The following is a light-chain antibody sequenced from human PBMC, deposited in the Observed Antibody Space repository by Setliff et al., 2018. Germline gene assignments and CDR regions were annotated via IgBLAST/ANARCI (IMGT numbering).Light chain of an antibody. Sequence: QSVLTQPPSASGTPGQRVTISCSGTSSNIGSISVNWYQHLPGTAPKLLIYGNSQRPSGVPARFSGSKSGTSASLAITGLQSEDEADYYCASWDVSLKGHVFGTGTKVTVL. V-gene: IGLV1-44*01. CDR2: GNS. J-gene: IGLJ1*01. CDR1: SSNIGSIS. CDR3: ASWDVSLKGHV.